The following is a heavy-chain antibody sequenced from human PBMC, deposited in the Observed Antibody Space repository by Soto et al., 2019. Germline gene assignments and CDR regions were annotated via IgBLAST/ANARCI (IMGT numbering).Heavy chain of an antibody. CDR2: IMPVFGTS. CDR3: ARTRSSGYYPNDAADI. Sequence: QVQLVQSGAEVKKPGSSVKVSCKASGGTFSNYAITWVRQAPGQGPEWMGGIMPVFGTSNYAQKFQGRVTITADKSTNTAYMELSSLRSEDTAVFFCARTRSSGYYPNDAADIWGQGTMVIVSS. CDR1: GGTFSNYA. V-gene: IGHV1-69*06. D-gene: IGHD3-22*01. J-gene: IGHJ3*02.